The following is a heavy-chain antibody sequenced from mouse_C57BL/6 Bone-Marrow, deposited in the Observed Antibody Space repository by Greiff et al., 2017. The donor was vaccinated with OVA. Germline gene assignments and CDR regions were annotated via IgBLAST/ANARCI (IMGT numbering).Heavy chain of an antibody. CDR2: IYPGSGST. CDR1: GYTFTSYW. D-gene: IGHD1-1*01. CDR3: ARPIITTVWYFDV. Sequence: VQLQQPGAGLVKPGASVKMSCTASGYTFTSYWITWVKQRPGQGLEWIGDIYPGSGSTNYNEKFKSKATLTVNTSSHTAYMQLSSLTSEDSAVYYCARPIITTVWYFDVWGTGTTVTVSA. V-gene: IGHV1-55*01. J-gene: IGHJ1*03.